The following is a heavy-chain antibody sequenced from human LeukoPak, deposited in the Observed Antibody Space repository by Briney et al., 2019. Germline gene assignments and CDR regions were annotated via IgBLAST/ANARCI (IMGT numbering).Heavy chain of an antibody. D-gene: IGHD3-10*01. CDR1: GYTFTGYY. J-gene: IGHJ3*02. CDR3: ASSSSLGSGSDDAFDI. V-gene: IGHV1-2*06. Sequence: ASVKVSCKASGYTFTGYYMHWVRQAPGQGLEWMGRINPNSGGTNYAQKFQGRVTMTRDTSISTAYMELSRLRSDDTAVYYCASSSSLGSGSDDAFDIWGQGTMVTVSS. CDR2: INPNSGGT.